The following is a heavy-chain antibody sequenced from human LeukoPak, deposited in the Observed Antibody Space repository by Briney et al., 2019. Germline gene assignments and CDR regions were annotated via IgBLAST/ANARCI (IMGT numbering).Heavy chain of an antibody. Sequence: GGSLRNSTAASGFTFSSYAMNCVRQAPGMGLDWHSDISGSGDSTYYADSVRGRFTISRDNSKNTLYLQMNSLRAEDTAVYYCEKGVPGGITYFDPWGQGTLVTVSS. CDR3: EKGVPGGITYFDP. D-gene: IGHD3-16*01. J-gene: IGHJ4*02. CDR2: ISGSGDST. V-gene: IGHV3-23*01. CDR1: GFTFSSYA.